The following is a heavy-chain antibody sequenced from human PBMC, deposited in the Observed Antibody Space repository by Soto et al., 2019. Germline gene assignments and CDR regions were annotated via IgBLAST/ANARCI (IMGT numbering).Heavy chain of an antibody. CDR1: GFIFSTYA. J-gene: IGHJ1*01. Sequence: HPGGSLRLSCAASGFIFSTYAMNWVRQAPGKGLEWVSTISGSGSNTYYADSVKGRFTISRDNSKNTLYLQMNSLKAEDTAVYYCAKDGLQSYYDRSGYFHHWGQGTLVTVSS. CDR3: AKDGLQSYYDRSGYFHH. D-gene: IGHD3-22*01. V-gene: IGHV3-23*01. CDR2: ISGSGSNT.